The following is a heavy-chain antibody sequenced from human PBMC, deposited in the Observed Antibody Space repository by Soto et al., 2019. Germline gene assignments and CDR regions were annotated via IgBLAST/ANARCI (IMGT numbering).Heavy chain of an antibody. CDR2: IYATGTT. CDR1: GASISGFY. Sequence: SETLSLTCTGSGASISGFYWSWIRKSAGKGLEWIGRIYATGTTDYNPSLKSRVMMSVDTSKKQFSLKLRSVTAADTAVYSCVRDGTKTLRDWFDPWGQGISVTVSS. J-gene: IGHJ5*02. V-gene: IGHV4-4*07. D-gene: IGHD1-1*01. CDR3: VRDGTKTLRDWFDP.